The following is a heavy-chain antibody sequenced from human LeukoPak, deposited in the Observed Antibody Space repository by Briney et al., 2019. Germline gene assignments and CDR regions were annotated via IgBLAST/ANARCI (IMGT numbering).Heavy chain of an antibody. D-gene: IGHD2-15*01. CDR1: AGSISSYY. V-gene: IGHV4-4*07. J-gene: IGHJ4*02. Sequence: SETLSLTRTADAGSISSYYWRWIRQPAGKGLEWLGRIHSTGTTDHNPSLKSRVTMSLDMSKTKIFLRLSSMTAADTAIYYCARTHTSSRDGGPCPFFLDYWGQGTLVTVSS. CDR2: IHSTGTT. CDR3: ARTHTSSRDGGPCPFFLDY.